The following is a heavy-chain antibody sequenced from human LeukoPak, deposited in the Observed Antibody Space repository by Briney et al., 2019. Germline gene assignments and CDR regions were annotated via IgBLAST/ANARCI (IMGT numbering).Heavy chain of an antibody. CDR1: GFTVSDHY. Sequence: GGSLRLSCAASGFTVSDHYMTWVRQAPGKGLEWVSAITASGGSTYYADSVKGRFTISRDNSKNTLHLQVNSLRADDTAIYYCAKKSSSSWPNFDFWGQGTLVTVSS. V-gene: IGHV3-23*01. CDR2: ITASGGST. D-gene: IGHD6-13*01. J-gene: IGHJ4*02. CDR3: AKKSSSSWPNFDF.